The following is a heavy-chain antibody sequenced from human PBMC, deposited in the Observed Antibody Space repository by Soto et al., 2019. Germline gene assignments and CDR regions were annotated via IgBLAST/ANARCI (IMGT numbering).Heavy chain of an antibody. CDR2: ISSSGSTI. D-gene: IGHD1-26*01. V-gene: IGHV3-11*01. Sequence: QVQLVESGGGLVKPGGSLRLSCAASGFTFSDYYMSWIRQAPGKGLEWVSYISSSGSTIYYADSVKGRFTISRDNAKNSLYRQMNRRRAEDTAVYYCARDLPGGNKAYYYYGMDVWGQGTTVTVSS. J-gene: IGHJ6*02. CDR3: ARDLPGGNKAYYYYGMDV. CDR1: GFTFSDYY.